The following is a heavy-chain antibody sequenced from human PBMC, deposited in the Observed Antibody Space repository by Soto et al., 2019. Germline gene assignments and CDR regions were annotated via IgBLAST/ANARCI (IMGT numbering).Heavy chain of an antibody. CDR1: GYTFTSYG. CDR3: ASSTVTTPSLILDV. J-gene: IGHJ6*04. CDR2: ISAYNGNT. D-gene: IGHD4-17*01. Sequence: GASVKVSCKASGYTFTSYGISWVRQAPGQGLEWMGWISAYNGNTNYAQKLQGRVTMTTDTSTSTAYMELRSLRSDDTAVYYCASSTVTTPSLILDVWGKGTTVTVSS. V-gene: IGHV1-18*01.